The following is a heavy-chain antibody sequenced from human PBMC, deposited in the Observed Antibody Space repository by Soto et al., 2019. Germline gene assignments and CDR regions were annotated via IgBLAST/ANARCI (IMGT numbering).Heavy chain of an antibody. J-gene: IGHJ4*02. CDR1: GYTFTNFG. Sequence: QVQLVQSGAEVKKPGASVKVSCKASGYTFTNFGISWVRQDPGQGLEWMGWISAYNGNTKYAQKLQGRVTMTTDTSTSTAYMEVRSLRSDDTAVYYCARDAAIGMNDYWGQGTLVTVSS. CDR3: ARDAAIGMNDY. V-gene: IGHV1-18*01. D-gene: IGHD1-20*01. CDR2: ISAYNGNT.